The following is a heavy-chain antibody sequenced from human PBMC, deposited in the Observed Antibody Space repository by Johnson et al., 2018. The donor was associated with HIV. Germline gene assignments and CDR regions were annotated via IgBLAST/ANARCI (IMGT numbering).Heavy chain of an antibody. Sequence: QVQLVESGGGVVQPGRSLRLSCAASGFTFSSYAMHWVRQAPAKGLEWVAVISYDGSDKYYADSVKGRFTISRDNSKNTLYLQMNSLRAEDTAVYYCAREVDAFDMWGQWTLVTVSS. CDR1: GFTFSSYA. CDR3: AREVDAFDM. J-gene: IGHJ3*02. CDR2: ISYDGSDK. V-gene: IGHV3-30*04.